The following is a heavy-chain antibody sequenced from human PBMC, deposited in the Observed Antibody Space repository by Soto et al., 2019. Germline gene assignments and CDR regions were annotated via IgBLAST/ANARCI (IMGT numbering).Heavy chain of an antibody. CDR1: GGSISSYY. CDR3: ARYSYASSAYYYYGMDV. Sequence: SETLSLTCTVSGGSISSYYWSWIRQPPGKGLEWIGYIYYSGSTNYNPSLKSRVTISVDTSKNQFSLKLSSVTAADTAVYYCARYSYASSAYYYYGMDVWGQGTTVTVSS. CDR2: IYYSGST. D-gene: IGHD5-18*01. V-gene: IGHV4-59*01. J-gene: IGHJ6*02.